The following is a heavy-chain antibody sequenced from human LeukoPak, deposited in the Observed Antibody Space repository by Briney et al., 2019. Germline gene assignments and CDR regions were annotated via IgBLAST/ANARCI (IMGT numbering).Heavy chain of an antibody. Sequence: PSETLSLTCAVSGGPFSGYFWSWIRQSSGKGLEWIGEIHNSGTTNYNPSLNSRVTISVDTSKNQFSLKLSSVTAADTAVYYCARTYYDILTGHTTFDYWGQGTLVTVSS. CDR2: IHNSGTT. CDR1: GGPFSGYF. J-gene: IGHJ4*02. V-gene: IGHV4-34*01. D-gene: IGHD3-9*01. CDR3: ARTYYDILTGHTTFDY.